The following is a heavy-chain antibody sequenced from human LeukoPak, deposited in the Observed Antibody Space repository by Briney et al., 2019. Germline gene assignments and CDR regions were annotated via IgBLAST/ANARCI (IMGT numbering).Heavy chain of an antibody. CDR3: ARIQLSAATYYYYGMDV. Sequence: SETLSLTCTVSGGSISSGGYYWSWIRQHPGKGLEWIGYIYYSGSTYYNPSLKSRVTISVDTSKNQFSLKLSSVTAADTAVYYWARIQLSAATYYYYGMDVWGQGTTVTVSS. V-gene: IGHV4-31*03. CDR1: GGSISSGGYY. CDR2: IYYSGST. J-gene: IGHJ6*02.